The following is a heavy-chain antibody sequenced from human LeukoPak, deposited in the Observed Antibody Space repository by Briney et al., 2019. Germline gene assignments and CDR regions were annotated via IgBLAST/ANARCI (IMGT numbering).Heavy chain of an antibody. V-gene: IGHV4-59*01. CDR2: IYYSGST. D-gene: IGHD4-17*01. J-gene: IGHJ4*02. CDR3: AREHYGDLDY. Sequence: PSETLSLTCTVSGGSISSYYWSWIRQPPGKGLEWIGYIYYSGSTNYNPSPKSRVTISVDTSKNQFSLKLSSVTAADTAVYYCAREHYGDLDYWGQGTLVTVSS. CDR1: GGSISSYY.